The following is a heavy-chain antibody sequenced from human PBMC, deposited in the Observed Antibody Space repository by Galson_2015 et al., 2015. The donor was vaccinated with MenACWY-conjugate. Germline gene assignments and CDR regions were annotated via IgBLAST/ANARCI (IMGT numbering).Heavy chain of an antibody. CDR1: GYIFTNFW. V-gene: IGHV5-51*01. Sequence: QSGAEVKKPGESLKISCKASGYIFTNFWIGWVRQLPGKGLEWMGIIYPYDSDTRYSPSFEDQVSMSVDKSINTAYLQWSRLKASDTAMYYCARQHDKQQLGDDAFDVWGQGAMVTVSS. D-gene: IGHD1-1*01. CDR2: IYPYDSDT. CDR3: ARQHDKQQLGDDAFDV. J-gene: IGHJ3*01.